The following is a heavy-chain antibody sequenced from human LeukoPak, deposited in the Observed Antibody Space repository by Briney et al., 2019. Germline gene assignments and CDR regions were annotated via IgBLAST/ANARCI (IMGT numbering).Heavy chain of an antibody. J-gene: IGHJ4*02. CDR3: ARGYDTGYDRPLDF. V-gene: IGHV4-59*01. Sequence: KPSENLSLTCTVSGGSISSYYWSWIRQPPGKGLEWIGCISYSGSTNYNPSLKSRVTISVDTSKNRFSLNLSSVTAADTAVYYCARGYDTGYDRPLDFWGQGTLVTVSS. CDR1: GGSISSYY. D-gene: IGHD5-12*01. CDR2: ISYSGST.